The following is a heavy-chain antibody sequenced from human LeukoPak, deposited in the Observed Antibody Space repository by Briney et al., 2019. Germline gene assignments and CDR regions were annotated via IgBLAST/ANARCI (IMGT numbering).Heavy chain of an antibody. CDR3: AKNTKPTLVTPDF. CDR2: IPYDGSNT. Sequence: GRSLRLSFAASGFSFSSYGMHWVRQAPGKGLEWVAVIPYDGSNTHYADSVKGRFTISRDNSKNTLYLQMNSLRAEDSAVYYCAKNTKPTLVTPDFWGQGTLVTVSS. D-gene: IGHD4-23*01. V-gene: IGHV3-30*18. CDR1: GFSFSSYG. J-gene: IGHJ4*02.